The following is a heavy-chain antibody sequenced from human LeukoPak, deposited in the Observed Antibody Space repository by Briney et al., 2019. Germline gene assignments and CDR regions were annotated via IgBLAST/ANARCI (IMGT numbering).Heavy chain of an antibody. Sequence: GGSLRLSCAASGFTFSSYSMNWVRQAPGKGLEWVSSISSSSSYIYYADSVKGRFTISRDNAKNSLYLQMNSLRAEDTAVYYCAREDYDSSGLDAFDIWGQGTMVTVSS. D-gene: IGHD3-22*01. CDR3: AREDYDSSGLDAFDI. CDR2: ISSSSSYI. J-gene: IGHJ3*02. V-gene: IGHV3-21*01. CDR1: GFTFSSYS.